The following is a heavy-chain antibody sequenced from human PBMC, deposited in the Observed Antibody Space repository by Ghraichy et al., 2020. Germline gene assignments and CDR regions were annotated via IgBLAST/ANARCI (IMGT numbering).Heavy chain of an antibody. D-gene: IGHD6-6*01. CDR1: GDSVSSNRAA. V-gene: IGHV6-1*01. CDR2: TYYRSKWSN. J-gene: IGHJ3*02. CDR3: ARDRLVASSGSSGLGAFDI. Sequence: SQTLSPTCTISGDSVSSNRAAWNWIRQSPSRGLEWLGRTYYRSKWSNGYAVSLKSRITISPDTSKNQFSLQLNSVTPEDTTVYYCARDRLVASSGSSGLGAFDIWGLGTMVTVSS.